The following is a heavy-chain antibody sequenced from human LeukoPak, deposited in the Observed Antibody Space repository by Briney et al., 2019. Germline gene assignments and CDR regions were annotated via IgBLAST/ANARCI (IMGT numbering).Heavy chain of an antibody. CDR2: ISTSSGSI. Sequence: GESLRLSCAASGFTFSSYSMNWVRQAPGKGLEWVSYISTSSGSIYYADSVKGRFTISRDNAKDSLYLQMNSLRAEDTAVYYCARVAYYDSMWLGPLPRNFDYWGQGTLVTVSS. D-gene: IGHD3-22*01. J-gene: IGHJ4*02. V-gene: IGHV3-48*01. CDR3: ARVAYYDSMWLGPLPRNFDY. CDR1: GFTFSSYS.